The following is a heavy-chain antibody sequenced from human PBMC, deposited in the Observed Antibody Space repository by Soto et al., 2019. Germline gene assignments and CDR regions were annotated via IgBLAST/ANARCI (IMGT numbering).Heavy chain of an antibody. CDR2: ITSHGHIT. CDR3: AKNPGYYYDSTGYHFDY. Sequence: GGSLRLSCSASGFTFSNYDMVWVRQAPGKGLEYISAITSHGHITYYADSVKGRFTISRDNSKNTLYLQMNSLRAEDTAVYYCAKNPGYYYDSTGYHFDYWGQGTLVTVSS. V-gene: IGHV3-64*04. D-gene: IGHD3-22*01. J-gene: IGHJ4*02. CDR1: GFTFSNYD.